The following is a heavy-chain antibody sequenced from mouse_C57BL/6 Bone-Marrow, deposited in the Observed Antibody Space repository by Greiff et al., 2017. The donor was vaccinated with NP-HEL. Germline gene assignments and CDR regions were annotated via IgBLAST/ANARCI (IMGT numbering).Heavy chain of an antibody. V-gene: IGHV5-16*01. CDR3: AREGGLRRRTYAMDY. CDR2: INYDGSST. Sequence: LVPSEGGLVQPGSSMKLSCTASGFTFSDYYMAWVRQVPENGLEWVANINYDGSSTYYLDSLKSRFIISRDNAKNILYLQMSSLKSEDTATYYCAREGGLRRRTYAMDYWGQGTSVTVSS. CDR1: GFTFSDYY. J-gene: IGHJ4*01. D-gene: IGHD2-4*01.